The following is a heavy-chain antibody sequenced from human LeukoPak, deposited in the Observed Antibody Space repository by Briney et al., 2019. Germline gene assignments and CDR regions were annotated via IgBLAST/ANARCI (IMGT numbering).Heavy chain of an antibody. CDR3: ARVDCSSTSCLPDY. CDR1: GFTFSDYY. V-gene: IGHV3-11*01. CDR2: ISSSSSTI. Sequence: PGGSLRLSCAASGFTFSDYYMSWIRQAPGKGLEWVSYISSSSSTIYYADSVKGRFTISRDNAKNSLYLQMNSLRAEDTAVYYCARVDCSSTSCLPDYWGQGTLVTVSS. J-gene: IGHJ4*02. D-gene: IGHD2-2*01.